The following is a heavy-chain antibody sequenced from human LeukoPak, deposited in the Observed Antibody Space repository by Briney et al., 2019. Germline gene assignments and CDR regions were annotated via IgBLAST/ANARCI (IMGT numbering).Heavy chain of an antibody. V-gene: IGHV3-73*01. J-gene: IGHJ4*02. CDR3: TPSLYDILTGSDY. CDR2: IRSKANSYAT. Sequence: GGSLRLSCAASGFIFSGSAMHWVRQASGKGLEWVGRIRSKANSYATAYAASVKGRFTISRDDSKNTAYLQMNSLKTEDTAVYYCTPSLYDILTGSDYWGQGTLVTVSS. CDR1: GFIFSGSA. D-gene: IGHD3-9*01.